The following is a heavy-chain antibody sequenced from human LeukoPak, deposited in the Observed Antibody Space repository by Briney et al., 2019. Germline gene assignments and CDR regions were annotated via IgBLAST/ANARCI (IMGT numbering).Heavy chain of an antibody. CDR2: IGTATDT. V-gene: IGHV3-13*01. D-gene: IGHD1-1*01. CDR1: GFTFSSFD. CDR3: ARGPPRGKYYYMDV. J-gene: IGHJ6*03. Sequence: GGSLRLSCAASGFTFSSFDMHWVRQPTGQGLEWVSTIGTATDTYYPGSVEGRFTLSRDNAKNSLYLQMNSLTAGDTAVYYCARGPPRGKYYYMDVWGKGTTVTVSS.